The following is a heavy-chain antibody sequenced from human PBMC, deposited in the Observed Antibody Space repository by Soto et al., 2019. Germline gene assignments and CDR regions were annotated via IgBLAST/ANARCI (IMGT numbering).Heavy chain of an antibody. CDR1: GFTFSSYE. Sequence: GGSLRLSCAASGFTFSSYEMNWVRQAPGKGLEWVSYISSSGSTIYYADSVKGRFTISRDNAKNSLYLQMNSLRAEDTAVYYCARGPEAYSSGWYYFDYWGQGTLVTVSS. CDR2: ISSSGSTI. V-gene: IGHV3-48*03. J-gene: IGHJ4*02. CDR3: ARGPEAYSSGWYYFDY. D-gene: IGHD6-19*01.